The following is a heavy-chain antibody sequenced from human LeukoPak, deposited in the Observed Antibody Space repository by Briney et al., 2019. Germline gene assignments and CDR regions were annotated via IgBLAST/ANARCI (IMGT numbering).Heavy chain of an antibody. CDR1: GFTFSSYG. CDR3: AKDSVAGAGGLDY. Sequence: GRSLRLSCAASGFTFSSYGMHWVRQAPGKGLEWVAVISYDGSNKYYADSVKGRFTISRDNSKNTLYLQMNSLRAEDTAVYYCAKDSVAGAGGLDYWGQGTLVTVSS. V-gene: IGHV3-30*18. J-gene: IGHJ4*02. D-gene: IGHD6-19*01. CDR2: ISYDGSNK.